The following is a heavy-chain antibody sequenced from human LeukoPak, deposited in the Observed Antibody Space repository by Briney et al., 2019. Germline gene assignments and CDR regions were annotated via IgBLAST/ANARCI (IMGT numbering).Heavy chain of an antibody. CDR1: GGSISTSYCY. J-gene: IGHJ4*02. Sequence: PSETLSLTCTVSGGSISTSYCYWDWIRQPPGKGLEWIAAVSFSGTSYYNPSLQSRLTVSKDTSRDQFSLRLSSVTAADTAVYFCAGHDGQLAPPRHWGQGTLVTVSS. CDR2: VSFSGTS. V-gene: IGHV4-39*01. CDR3: AGHDGQLAPPRH. D-gene: IGHD6-6*01.